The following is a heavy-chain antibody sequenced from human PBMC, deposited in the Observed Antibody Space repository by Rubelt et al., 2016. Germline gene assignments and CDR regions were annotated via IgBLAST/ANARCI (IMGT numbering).Heavy chain of an antibody. V-gene: IGHV3-23*04. Sequence: EVQLVESGGGLVQPGGSLRLSCAASGFTFSNYAMTWVRQAPGKGLEGVSSISSTGGSTYYAGSVKGRFTISRDNSKNTLYLQMNTLRGEDTAVYYCAKVRRSGWYWHDFDYWGQGILVTVSS. CDR3: AKVRRSGWYWHDFDY. D-gene: IGHD6-19*01. J-gene: IGHJ4*02. CDR2: ISSTGGST. CDR1: GFTFSNYA.